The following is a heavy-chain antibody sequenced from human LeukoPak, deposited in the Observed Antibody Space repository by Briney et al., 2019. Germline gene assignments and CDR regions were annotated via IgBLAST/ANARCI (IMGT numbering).Heavy chain of an antibody. J-gene: IGHJ4*02. CDR2: TSYSGNT. CDR1: GVSISSNY. V-gene: IGHV4-59*13. CDR3: AGYAHSNCLDY. D-gene: IGHD4-11*01. Sequence: PSETLSLTCTVSGVSISSNYWGWIRQPPGKGLEWIGYTSYSGNTNYNPSLKSRVTMSVDTSKNQLSLSLSSVTAADTAVYYCAGYAHSNCLDYWGQGTLVTVSS.